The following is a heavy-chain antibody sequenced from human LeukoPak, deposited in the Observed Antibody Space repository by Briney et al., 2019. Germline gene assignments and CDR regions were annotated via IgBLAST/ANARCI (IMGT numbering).Heavy chain of an antibody. J-gene: IGHJ6*03. CDR2: MNPNSGNT. CDR3: ARAGPEADDYGDYRYYYYMDV. CDR1: GYTFTSYD. D-gene: IGHD4-17*01. Sequence: GASVKVSCKASGYTFTSYDINWVRQATGQGLEWMGWMNPNSGNTGYAQKFQGRVTITRNTSISTAYMELSSLRSEDTAMYLCARAGPEADDYGDYRYYYYMDVWGKGTTVSISS. V-gene: IGHV1-8*03.